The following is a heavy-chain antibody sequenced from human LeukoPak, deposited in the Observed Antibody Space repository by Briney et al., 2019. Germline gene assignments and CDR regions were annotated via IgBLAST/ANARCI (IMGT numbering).Heavy chain of an antibody. V-gene: IGHV3-23*01. CDR1: GFTFSSYA. D-gene: IGHD2-8*01. CDR3: AREGLYCTNGVCYWRYYYYGMDV. Sequence: GGSLRLSCAASGFTFSSYAMSWVRQAPGKGLEWVSAISGSGGSTYYAGSVKGRFTISRDNAKNSLYLQMNSLRAEDTAVYYCAREGLYCTNGVCYWRYYYYGMDVWGQGTTVTVSS. CDR2: ISGSGGST. J-gene: IGHJ6*02.